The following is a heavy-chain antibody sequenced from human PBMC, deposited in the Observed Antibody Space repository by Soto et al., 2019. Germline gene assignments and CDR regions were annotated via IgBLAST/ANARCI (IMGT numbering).Heavy chain of an antibody. Sequence: QVQLEESGGGLVQPGGSLRLSCAASGFTFSAVYMSWTRQAPNKGLEYISYISSSGTSANYADSVKGRFTISRDNAKNSLYLQMNSLRAEDTAVYYCARDRGAVTGQYFDYWGQGALVTVSS. CDR1: GFTFSAVY. V-gene: IGHV3-11*05. CDR3: ARDRGAVTGQYFDY. CDR2: ISSSGTSA. D-gene: IGHD6-19*01. J-gene: IGHJ4*02.